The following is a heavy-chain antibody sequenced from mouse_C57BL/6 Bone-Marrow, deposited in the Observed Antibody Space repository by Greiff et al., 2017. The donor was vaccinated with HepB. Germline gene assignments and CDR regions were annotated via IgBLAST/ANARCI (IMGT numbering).Heavy chain of an antibody. CDR3: ARGDYYGSPY. CDR2: IYPRSGNT. D-gene: IGHD1-1*01. CDR1: GYTFTSYG. J-gene: IGHJ2*01. Sequence: VKLQESGAELARPGASVKLSCKASGYTFTSYGISWVKQRTGQGLEWIGEIYPRSGNTYYNEKFKGKATLTADKSSSTAYMELRSPTSEDSAVYFCARGDYYGSPYWGQGTTLTVSS. V-gene: IGHV1-81*01.